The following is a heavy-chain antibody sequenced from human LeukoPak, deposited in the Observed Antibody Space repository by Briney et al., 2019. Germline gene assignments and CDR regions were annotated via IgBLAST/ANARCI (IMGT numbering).Heavy chain of an antibody. CDR1: GFTFNSYA. D-gene: IGHD3-10*01. Sequence: PGGSLRLSCAASGFTFNSYAMSWVRQAPGKGLEWASAVSSIGFSTYYADSVKGRFTISRDNSKNTLYLQMNSLRAEDTAVYYCARGVVGSGIDYFDYWGQGTLVTVSS. J-gene: IGHJ4*02. CDR3: ARGVVGSGIDYFDY. CDR2: VSSIGFST. V-gene: IGHV3-23*01.